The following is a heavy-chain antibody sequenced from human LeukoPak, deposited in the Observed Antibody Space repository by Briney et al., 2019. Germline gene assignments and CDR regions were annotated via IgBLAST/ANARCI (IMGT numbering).Heavy chain of an antibody. J-gene: IGHJ4*02. D-gene: IGHD2/OR15-2a*01. CDR3: ARTLLLSTPYYFDY. CDR1: GYRFTSYW. V-gene: IGHV5-10-1*01. CDR2: IDPSDSYT. Sequence: GESLKISCKGSGYRFTSYWISWVRQMPGKGLEWMGRIDPSDSYTNYSPSFQGHVTISADKSISTAYLQWSSLKASDTAMYYRARTLLLSTPYYFDYWGQGTLVTVSS.